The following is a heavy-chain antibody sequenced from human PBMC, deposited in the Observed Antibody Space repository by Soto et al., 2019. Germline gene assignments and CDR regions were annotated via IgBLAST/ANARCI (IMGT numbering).Heavy chain of an antibody. CDR2: IYVTGAV. Sequence: QVRLQESGPGLVKPSETLSLTCSVSGAALNSGNYYWSWIRQVPGKGLEWIGHIYVTGAVDYNPSLRDRITISQDTSERQFSLNLRLVTDADTAVYYCARLRIATNDYKWFDPLGQGTLVTVSS. D-gene: IGHD2-21*01. J-gene: IGHJ5*02. V-gene: IGHV4-31*03. CDR3: ARLRIATNDYKWFDP. CDR1: GAALNSGNYY.